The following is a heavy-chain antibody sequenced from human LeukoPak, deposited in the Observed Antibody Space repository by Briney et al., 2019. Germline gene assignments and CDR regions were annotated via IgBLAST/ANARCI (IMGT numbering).Heavy chain of an antibody. D-gene: IGHD6-13*01. Sequence: PGGSLRLSCAASGFTVSSNYMSWVRQAPGKGLEWVSVIYSGGSTYYADSVKGRFTISRHNSKNTLYLQMNSLRTEDTAVYYCARDFAATGVGGMDVWGQGTTVTVSS. V-gene: IGHV3-53*04. J-gene: IGHJ6*02. CDR2: IYSGGST. CDR1: GFTVSSNY. CDR3: ARDFAATGVGGMDV.